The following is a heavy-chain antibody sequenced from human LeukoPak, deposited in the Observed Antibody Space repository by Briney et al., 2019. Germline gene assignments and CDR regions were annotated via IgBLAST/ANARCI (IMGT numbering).Heavy chain of an antibody. CDR2: VTYNGATM. J-gene: IGHJ4*02. D-gene: IGHD6-19*01. V-gene: IGHV3-48*04. CDR3: AREAGYSSGWWGDY. CDR1: GFTFSSYS. Sequence: GGSLRLSCAASGFTFSSYSMNWVRQAPGKGLEWISYVTYNGATMYYADSVKGRFTASRDNGRNSLYLQMNSLRAEDTAVYYCAREAGYSSGWWGDYWGQGTLVTVSS.